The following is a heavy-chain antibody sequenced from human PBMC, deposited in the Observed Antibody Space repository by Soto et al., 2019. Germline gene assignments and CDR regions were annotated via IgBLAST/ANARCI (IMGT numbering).Heavy chain of an antibody. CDR2: IHYSGST. CDR3: ARLFSSGWYPDY. CDR1: GGSINSFY. J-gene: IGHJ4*02. Sequence: PSETLSLTCSVLGGSINSFYWSWIRQPPGKGLGWIGYIHYSGSTNYNPSLKSRVTISVDTSKNQFSLKLSSVTAADTAVYYCARLFSSGWYPDYWGQGTLVTVSS. D-gene: IGHD6-19*01. V-gene: IGHV4-59*01.